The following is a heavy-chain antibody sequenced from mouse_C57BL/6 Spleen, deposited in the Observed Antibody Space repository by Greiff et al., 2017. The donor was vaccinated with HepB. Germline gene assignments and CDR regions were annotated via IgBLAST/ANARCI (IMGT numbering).Heavy chain of an antibody. CDR2: IDPHSGGT. D-gene: IGHD1-1*01. Sequence: QVQLQQPGAELVTPGASVKLSCKASGYTFTSYWMHWVKQRPGRGLEWIGRIDPHSGGTKYNEKFKSKATLTVDKPSSTAYMQLSSLTSEDAAVYYCAYYGSSGWYFDVWGTGTTVTVSS. CDR1: GYTFTSYW. J-gene: IGHJ1*03. V-gene: IGHV1-72*01. CDR3: AYYGSSGWYFDV.